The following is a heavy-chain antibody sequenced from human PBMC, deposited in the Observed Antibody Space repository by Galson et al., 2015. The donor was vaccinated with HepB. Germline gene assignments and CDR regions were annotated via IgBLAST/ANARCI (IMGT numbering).Heavy chain of an antibody. J-gene: IGHJ5*02. CDR1: GYSFANYW. CDR3: ARHGTGNWFDP. CDR2: IDPSDPYT. D-gene: IGHD3-10*01. Sequence: QSGAEVKKPGESLRISCKGAGYSFANYWISWVRQTPGKALEWMGKIDPSDPYTTYTPSFRGHVTFSADKSNNTTCLQWTSLKASDTAMYYGARHGTGNWFDPWGQGTLVTVSS. V-gene: IGHV5-10-1*01.